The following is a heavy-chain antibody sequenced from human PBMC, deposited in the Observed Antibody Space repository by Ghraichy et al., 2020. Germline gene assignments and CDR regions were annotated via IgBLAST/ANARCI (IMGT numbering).Heavy chain of an antibody. D-gene: IGHD1-7*01. CDR3: ARRINWNYEDAMDV. CDR2: IKQDGSER. Sequence: GGSLRLSCAASGFTLSRYWMNWVRQAPGKGLEWVANIKQDGSERNYADSVKGRFTVSRDNAKNSLFLQMNSLRADDTAVYYCARRINWNYEDAMDVWGLGTPVTVSS. CDR1: GFTLSRYW. V-gene: IGHV3-7*01. J-gene: IGHJ6*02.